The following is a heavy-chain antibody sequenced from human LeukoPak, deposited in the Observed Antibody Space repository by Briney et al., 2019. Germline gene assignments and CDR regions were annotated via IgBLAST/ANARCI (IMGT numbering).Heavy chain of an antibody. V-gene: IGHV3-7*01. CDR1: GFTFSDYC. J-gene: IGHJ5*02. Sequence: PGGSLRLSCAASGFTFSDYCMSWVRQAPGKGLEWVANIKQDGSEKYYVDSVKGRFTISRDNAKNSLYLQMNSVRAEDTAVYYCARDTPETATNRLGWFDPWGQGILVPVSS. D-gene: IGHD5-24*01. CDR2: IKQDGSEK. CDR3: ARDTPETATNRLGWFDP.